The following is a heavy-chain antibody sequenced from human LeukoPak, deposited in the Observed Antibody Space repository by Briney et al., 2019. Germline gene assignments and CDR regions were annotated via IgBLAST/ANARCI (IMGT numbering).Heavy chain of an antibody. CDR2: IIPIFGTA. CDR1: GGTFSSYA. J-gene: IGHJ4*02. D-gene: IGHD3-22*01. CDR3: ARNGYYDSSGYYYPFDY. Sequence: GSSVKVSCKASGGTFSSYAISWVRQAPGQGLEWMGGIIPIFGTANYAQKFQGRVTITTDESTSTAYVELSSLRSEDTAVYYCARNGYYDSSGYYYPFDYWGQGTLVTVSS. V-gene: IGHV1-69*05.